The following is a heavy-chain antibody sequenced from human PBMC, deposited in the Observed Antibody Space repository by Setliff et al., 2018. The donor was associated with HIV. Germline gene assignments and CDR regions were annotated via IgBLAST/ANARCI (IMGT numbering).Heavy chain of an antibody. CDR3: AKTLVVVASPLDF. D-gene: IGHD2-15*01. J-gene: IGHJ4*02. Sequence: GGSLSLSCAASEFTLSGYSMSWVRQVPGKGLEWVSAIDPSGSRIFYSDSVKGRFTISRDNSKDTLYLQMSGLTAEDTAIYYCAKTLVVVASPLDFWGQGTLVTVSS. CDR2: IDPSGSRI. CDR1: EFTLSGYS. V-gene: IGHV3-23*01.